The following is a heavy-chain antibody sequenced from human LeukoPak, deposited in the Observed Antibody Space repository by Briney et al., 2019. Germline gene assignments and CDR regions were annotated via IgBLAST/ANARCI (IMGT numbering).Heavy chain of an antibody. J-gene: IGHJ4*02. CDR1: GGSISSYY. CDR3: ARDHYYGSGSYYNPLDY. V-gene: IGHV4-59*01. Sequence: SETLSLTCTVSGGSISSYYWSWIRQPPGKGLEWIGYIYYSGSTNYNPSLKGRVTISVDTSKNQFSLKLSSVTAADTAVYYCARDHYYGSGSYYNPLDYWGQGTLVTVSS. CDR2: IYYSGST. D-gene: IGHD3-10*01.